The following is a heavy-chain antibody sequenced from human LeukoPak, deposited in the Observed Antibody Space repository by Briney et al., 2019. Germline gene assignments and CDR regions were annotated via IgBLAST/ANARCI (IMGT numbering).Heavy chain of an antibody. CDR1: GFTFSSYG. D-gene: IGHD6-13*01. V-gene: IGHV3-23*01. J-gene: IGHJ4*02. CDR2: ISGSGGST. Sequence: PGGSLRLSCAASGFTFSSYGMSWVRQAPGKGLEWVSAISGSGGSTYYADSVKGRFTISRDNSKNTLYLQMNSLRAEDTAVYYCAKARIAGRVWTSDYWGQGTLVTVSS. CDR3: AKARIAGRVWTSDY.